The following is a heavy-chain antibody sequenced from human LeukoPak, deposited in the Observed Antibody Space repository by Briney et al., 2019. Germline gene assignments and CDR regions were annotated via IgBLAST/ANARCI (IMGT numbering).Heavy chain of an antibody. V-gene: IGHV3-21*01. CDR2: ISSASTYI. Sequence: GGSLRLSCAASGFTFSNYAMSWVRQAPGKGLEWVSYISSASTYIYYADSVKGRFTISRDNAKNSLYLQMNSLRAEDTAMYYCARLVWDTTMADGDIDSWGQGTLLIVSS. CDR1: GFTFSNYA. D-gene: IGHD5-18*01. CDR3: ARLVWDTTMADGDIDS. J-gene: IGHJ4*02.